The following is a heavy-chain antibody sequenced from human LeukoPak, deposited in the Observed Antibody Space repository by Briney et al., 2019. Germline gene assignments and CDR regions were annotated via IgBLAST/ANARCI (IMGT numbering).Heavy chain of an antibody. CDR3: AKMVREFYTISYYFDY. D-gene: IGHD2-8*01. CDR2: ISGSGAGT. Sequence: GGSLRLSCAASGFTFSGYAMNWVRQAPGKGLEWVSGISGSGAGTYYADSVKGRFTISRDNSKNTLYLQMNSLRADDTAVYYCAKMVREFYTISYYFDYWGQGTLVTVSS. CDR1: GFTFSGYA. J-gene: IGHJ4*02. V-gene: IGHV3-23*01.